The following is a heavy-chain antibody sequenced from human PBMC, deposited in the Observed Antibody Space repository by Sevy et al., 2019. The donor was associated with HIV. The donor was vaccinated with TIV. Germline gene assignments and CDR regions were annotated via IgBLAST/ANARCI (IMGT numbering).Heavy chain of an antibody. Sequence: GGSLRLSCAASGFTFSNAWMSWVRQAPGKGLEWVGRIKSKTDGGTTDYAAPVKGRFTISRDDSKNTLYLQMNSLETEDTAVYYCTTNRITNDYYYYYYMDVWGKGTTVTVSS. CDR1: GFTFSNAW. J-gene: IGHJ6*03. CDR3: TTNRITNDYYYYYYMDV. D-gene: IGHD3-3*01. V-gene: IGHV3-15*01. CDR2: IKSKTDGGTT.